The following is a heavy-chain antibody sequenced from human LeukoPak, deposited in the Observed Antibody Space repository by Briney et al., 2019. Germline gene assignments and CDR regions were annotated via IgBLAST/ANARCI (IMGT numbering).Heavy chain of an antibody. J-gene: IGHJ4*02. CDR1: GFTFSSSA. CDR2: IVVGSGNT. CDR3: AAVFFSSTVPYFDY. Sequence: ASVKVSCKASGFTFSSSAIQWLRQVRGQRLEWIGWIVVGSGNTNYAQKFQDRVTITKDMSTTTANMELSSLTSEDTAVYYCAAVFFSSTVPYFDYWAQGTLVTVSS. D-gene: IGHD2-2*01. V-gene: IGHV1-58*02.